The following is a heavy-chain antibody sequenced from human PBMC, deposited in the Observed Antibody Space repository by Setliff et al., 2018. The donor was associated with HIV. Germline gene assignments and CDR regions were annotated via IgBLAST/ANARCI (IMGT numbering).Heavy chain of an antibody. V-gene: IGHV1-18*01. D-gene: IGHD6-19*01. Sequence: ASVKVSCKASGYTFTTYGISWVRQAPGHGLEWMGWISPNFGHTNYAQNFLGRVTMIIDTSTSRAYMELRSLRSDDTAMYFCARLGSGWSDSYYYAMDIWGQGTTVTVSS. CDR1: GYTFTTYG. J-gene: IGHJ6*02. CDR2: ISPNFGHT. CDR3: ARLGSGWSDSYYYAMDI.